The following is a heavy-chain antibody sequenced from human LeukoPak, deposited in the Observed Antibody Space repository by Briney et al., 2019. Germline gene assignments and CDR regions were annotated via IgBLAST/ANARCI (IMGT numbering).Heavy chain of an antibody. CDR3: AKEVSRYSSVWPSRGGYFDY. CDR2: ISGSGGST. CDR1: GFTFSSYA. J-gene: IGHJ4*02. Sequence: GGSLRLSCAASGFTFSSYAMSWVRQAPGKGLEWVSAISGSGGSTYYADSVKGRFTISRDNSKNTLSLQMNSLRAEDMAVYYCAKEVSRYSSVWPSRGGYFDYWGQGTLVTVSS. V-gene: IGHV3-23*01. D-gene: IGHD6-19*01.